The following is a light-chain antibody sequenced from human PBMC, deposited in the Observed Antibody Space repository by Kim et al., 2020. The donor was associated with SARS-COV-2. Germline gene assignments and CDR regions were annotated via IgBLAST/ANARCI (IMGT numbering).Light chain of an antibody. J-gene: IGKJ2*01. CDR2: AAS. CDR3: QQYNNWPFT. Sequence: IVMTQSPATLSVSPGERATLSCRASQSVSAKLAWYQQKPGQAPRLLIYAASTRATGVPARFSGSGSGTEFTLTVSSLQSEDFALYYCQQYNNWPFTFGQGTKLEI. V-gene: IGKV3-15*01. CDR1: QSVSAK.